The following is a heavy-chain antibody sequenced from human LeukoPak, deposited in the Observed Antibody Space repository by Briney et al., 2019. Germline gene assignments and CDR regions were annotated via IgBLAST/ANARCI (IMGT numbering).Heavy chain of an antibody. CDR2: IYSGGST. D-gene: IGHD5-18*01. J-gene: IGHJ4*02. V-gene: IGHV3-53*01. Sequence: GGSLRLSCAASGFTVSSNYMSWVRQAPGKGLEWVSVIYSGGSTYYADSVKGRFTISRDNSKNTLYLQMNSLRAEDTAVYYCARVTGTVGSWVDTDLPFDYWGQGTLVTVSS. CDR3: ARVTGTVGSWVDTDLPFDY. CDR1: GFTVSSNY.